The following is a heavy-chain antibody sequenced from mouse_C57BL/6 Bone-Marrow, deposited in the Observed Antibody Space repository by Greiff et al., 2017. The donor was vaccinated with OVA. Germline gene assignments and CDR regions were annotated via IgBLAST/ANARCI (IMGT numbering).Heavy chain of an antibody. V-gene: IGHV3-5*01. CDR3: ARDLYDGYLDY. D-gene: IGHD2-3*01. Sequence: EVKLMESGPGLVKPSQTVFLTCTVTGISITTGNYRWSWIRQFPGNKMEWIGYIYYSGTITYNPSLTSRTTITRDTPKNQFFLEMNSLTAEDTATYYCARDLYDGYLDYWGQGTTLTVSS. CDR1: GISITTGNYR. J-gene: IGHJ2*01. CDR2: IYYSGTI.